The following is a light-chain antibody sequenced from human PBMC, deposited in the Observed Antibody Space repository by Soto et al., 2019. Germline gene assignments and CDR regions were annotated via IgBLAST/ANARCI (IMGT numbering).Light chain of an antibody. CDR2: GAY. CDR3: QNYVGAPYT. J-gene: IGKJ2*01. V-gene: IGKV3-20*01. Sequence: EIVLTQSPDTLSLSPGERAALSCRAGQRITWDYIAWYQQKPGQATRLLIYGAYTRATGIPDRFSGSGSGTDFTLNISRLEPEDFAVYYCQNYVGAPYTFGQGTNLEIK. CDR1: QRITWDY.